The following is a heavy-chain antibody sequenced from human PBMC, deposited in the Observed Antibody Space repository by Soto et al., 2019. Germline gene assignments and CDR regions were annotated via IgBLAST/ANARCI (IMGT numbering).Heavy chain of an antibody. Sequence: QVQLVESGGGVVKPGRAVSLSCAASGFTFSSYGIHWVRQAPGTGLEWVAVIWYDGSNKYYADSVKGRFTICRDNSKNTLYQQMNSLRAEDTAVYYCAREQDGSGRYFPYSEGMAVWGKGPTVTVSS. CDR3: AREQDGSGRYFPYSEGMAV. D-gene: IGHD3-10*01. CDR2: IWYDGSNK. J-gene: IGHJ6*04. CDR1: GFTFSSYG. V-gene: IGHV3-33*01.